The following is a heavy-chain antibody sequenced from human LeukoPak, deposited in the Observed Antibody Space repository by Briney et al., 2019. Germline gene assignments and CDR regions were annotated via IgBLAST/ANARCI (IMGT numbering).Heavy chain of an antibody. CDR2: ISSSSSYI. V-gene: IGHV3-21*01. Sequence: GGSLRLSCAASGFTFSSFAMSWVRQAPGKGLEWVSSISSSSSYIYYADSVKGRFTISRDNAKNSLYLQMNSLRAEDTAVYYCAREKPEDIVVVPAATLDYWGQGTLVTVSS. CDR3: AREKPEDIVVVPAATLDY. CDR1: GFTFSSFA. D-gene: IGHD2-2*01. J-gene: IGHJ4*02.